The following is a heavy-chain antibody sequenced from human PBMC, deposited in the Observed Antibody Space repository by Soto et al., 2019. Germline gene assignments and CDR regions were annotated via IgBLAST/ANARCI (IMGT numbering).Heavy chain of an antibody. D-gene: IGHD6-13*01. V-gene: IGHV4-30-4*01. J-gene: IGHJ4*02. Sequence: PSETLSLTCTVSCGSISSGDYYWSWIRQPPGKGLEWIGYIYYSGSTYYNPSLKSRVTISVDTSKNQFSLKLSSVTAADTAVYYCARGRKQQLVRGFDYWGQGTLVTVSS. CDR1: CGSISSGDYY. CDR3: ARGRKQQLVRGFDY. CDR2: IYYSGST.